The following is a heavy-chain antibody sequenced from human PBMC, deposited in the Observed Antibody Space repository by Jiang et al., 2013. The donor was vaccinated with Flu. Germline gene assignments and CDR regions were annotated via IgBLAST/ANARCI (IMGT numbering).Heavy chain of an antibody. CDR1: GYRFTTYW. V-gene: IGHV5-51*01. J-gene: IGHJ4*02. D-gene: IGHD1-26*01. CDR2: FYPDDSDT. CDR3: ARLDIVGARYYFDY. Sequence: GAEVKKPGESLKISCKGSGYRFTTYWIGWVRQMPGKGLEWVAIFYPDDSDTRYSPSFQGHVTISADKSISTAYLQWSGLRASDTAIYYCARLDIVGARYYFDYWGQGTLVPVSS.